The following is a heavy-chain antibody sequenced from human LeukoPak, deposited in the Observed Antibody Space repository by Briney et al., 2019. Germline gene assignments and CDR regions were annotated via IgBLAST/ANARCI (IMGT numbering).Heavy chain of an antibody. J-gene: IGHJ4*02. Sequence: ASVKVSCKASGGTFSSYAISWVRQAPGQGLEWMGRINPNSGGTNYAQKFQGRVTMTRDTSISTAYMELSRLRSDDTAVYYCARDTLSHFDYWGQGTLVTVSS. V-gene: IGHV1-2*06. CDR1: GGTFSSYA. CDR2: INPNSGGT. CDR3: ARDTLSHFDY.